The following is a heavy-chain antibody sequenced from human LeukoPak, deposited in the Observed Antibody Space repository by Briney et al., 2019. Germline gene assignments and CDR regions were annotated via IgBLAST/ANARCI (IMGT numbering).Heavy chain of an antibody. D-gene: IGHD3-10*01. CDR1: GFTFSSYA. CDR2: IGGSGGST. V-gene: IGHV3-23*01. CDR3: AKDVVRGSGRINWFDP. Sequence: GGSLRLPCAASGFTFSSYAMTWVRQAPGKGLEWVSAIGGSGGSTYYADTVRGRFTISRDTSKNMLYLQMNSLRAADTAVYYCAKDVVRGSGRINWFDPWGQGTLVTVSS. J-gene: IGHJ5*02.